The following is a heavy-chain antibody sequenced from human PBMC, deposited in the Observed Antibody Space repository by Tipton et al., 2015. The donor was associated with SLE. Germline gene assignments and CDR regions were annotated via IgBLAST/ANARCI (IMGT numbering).Heavy chain of an antibody. V-gene: IGHV3-30*18. J-gene: IGHJ4*02. CDR1: GFTFKRFG. D-gene: IGHD6-13*01. CDR2: IWNDGSKT. Sequence: AASGFTFKRFGMHWVRQAPGKGLEWVAVIWNDGSKTYYADSVKGRFTISRDNSKNTLDLQMDSLRTEDTAVYFCAKDSAFSNSWPVDYWGQGTLVTVSS. CDR3: AKDSAFSNSWPVDY.